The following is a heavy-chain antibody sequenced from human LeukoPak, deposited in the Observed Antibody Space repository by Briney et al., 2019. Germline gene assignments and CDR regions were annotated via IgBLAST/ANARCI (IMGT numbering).Heavy chain of an antibody. D-gene: IGHD3-22*01. V-gene: IGHV1-18*01. CDR3: ARDYYYDSSDYYRPRLIFDY. CDR2: ISDYNGNT. CDR1: GYNFFIYG. J-gene: IGHJ4*02. Sequence: ASVKVSCTASGYNFFIYGISWVRQAPGQGLEWMGWISDYNGNTNYAQKLQGRVTMTTDTSTSTAYMELRSLRSDDTAVYYCARDYYYDSSDYYRPRLIFDYWGQGTLVTVSS.